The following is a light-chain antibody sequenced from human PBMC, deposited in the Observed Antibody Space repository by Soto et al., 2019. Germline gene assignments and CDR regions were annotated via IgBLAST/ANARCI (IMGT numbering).Light chain of an antibody. CDR1: SSSIGAGYG. V-gene: IGLV1-40*01. CDR3: QSYDSSLHVV. J-gene: IGLJ2*01. Sequence: QSVLTQPPSVSGAPGQRVTISCTGSSSSIGAGYGVHWYQQFPGTAPRLLIYADNNRPSGVPERFSGSKSGSSASLAITGLLAEDEADYYCQSYDSSLHVVFGGGTKLTLL. CDR2: ADN.